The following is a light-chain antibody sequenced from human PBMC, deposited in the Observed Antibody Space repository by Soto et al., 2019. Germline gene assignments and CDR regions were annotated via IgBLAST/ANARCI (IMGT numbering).Light chain of an antibody. CDR1: SGHSSYT. V-gene: IGLV4-69*01. CDR2: LNSDGSH. J-gene: IGLJ2*01. Sequence: QLVLTQSPSASASLGASVKLTCTLSSGHSSYTITWHQQQPKKGPRYLMKLNSDGSHSKGDGIPDRFSGSSSGAERYLTISSLQSEDEADYYCQTWGTGIQVFGGGNKLTVL. CDR3: QTWGTGIQV.